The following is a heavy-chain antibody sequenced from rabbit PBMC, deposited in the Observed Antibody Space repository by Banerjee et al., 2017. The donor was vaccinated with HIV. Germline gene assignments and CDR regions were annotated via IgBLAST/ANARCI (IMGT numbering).Heavy chain of an antibody. CDR3: VREAGYGGYGDANL. CDR2: IVPIFGVT. CDR1: GFSFSSSDY. Sequence: QSLEESGGDLVKPGASLTLTCTASGFSFSSSDYMCWVRQAPGKGLEWIGYIVPIFGVTYYANWVNGRFTISSHNAQNTLYLQLDSLTAADTTTYFCVREAGYGGYGDANLWGPGTLVTVS. J-gene: IGHJ4*01. D-gene: IGHD6-1*01. V-gene: IGHV1S40*01.